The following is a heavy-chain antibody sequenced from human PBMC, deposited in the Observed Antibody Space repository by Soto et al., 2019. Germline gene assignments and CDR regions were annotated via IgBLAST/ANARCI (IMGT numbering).Heavy chain of an antibody. J-gene: IGHJ1*01. CDR1: GYTFPNYG. V-gene: IGHV1-18*04. D-gene: IGHD2-21*02. CDR2: ISAYNGNT. Sequence: QVQLVQSGVEVKKPGASVKVSCKASGYTFPNYGINWVRQAPGQGLEWMGWISAYNGNTDYAQKLQGRVTMTTDTSTTAAYMEVTNLRSDDTAVYYCARDVIPDCGSDCYPGDFHHWGQGTLVIVSS. CDR3: ARDVIPDCGSDCYPGDFHH.